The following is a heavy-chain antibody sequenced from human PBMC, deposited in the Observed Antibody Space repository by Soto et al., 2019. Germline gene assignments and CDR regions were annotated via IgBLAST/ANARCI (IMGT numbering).Heavy chain of an antibody. J-gene: IGHJ6*02. Sequence: QVQLVQSGAEVKKPGSSVKVSCKASGGTFSSYAISWVRQAPGQGLEWMGGIIPIFGTANYAQKFQGRVTITADESTGTAYMELSSLRSEDTAVYYCARDTGDIVVVPAANDYYYGMDVWGQGTTVTVSS. CDR1: GGTFSSYA. CDR3: ARDTGDIVVVPAANDYYYGMDV. V-gene: IGHV1-69*01. D-gene: IGHD2-2*01. CDR2: IIPIFGTA.